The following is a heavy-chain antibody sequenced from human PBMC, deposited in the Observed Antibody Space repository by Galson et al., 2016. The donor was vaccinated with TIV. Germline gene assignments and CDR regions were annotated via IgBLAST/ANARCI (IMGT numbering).Heavy chain of an antibody. CDR3: AKMDSSGFDYVRRFEF. V-gene: IGHV3-23*01. J-gene: IGHJ4*02. CDR1: GFTFSSFA. CDR2: ISGSGGTT. Sequence: SLRLSCAASGFTFSSFAMSWVRQAPGKALEWVSGISGSGGTTFYADSVKGRFTISRDNPKNTLYLQMSSLRAEDTAVYFCAKMDSSGFDYVRRFEFWGQGTLATVSS. D-gene: IGHD3-22*01.